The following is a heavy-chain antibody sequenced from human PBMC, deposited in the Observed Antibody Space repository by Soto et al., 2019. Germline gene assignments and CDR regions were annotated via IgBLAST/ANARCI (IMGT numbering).Heavy chain of an antibody. CDR2: IYYSGSA. V-gene: IGHV4-31*03. Sequence: QVQLQESGPGLVKPSQTLSLTCSVSGASISRGAYYWSWIRQHPGKGLEWIGNIYYSGSASYNPSIKSRVASSVDTSQNHFSLRLSSVTAADTAVYYCARGVLANWGPENWFDPWGQGTLVTVSS. CDR1: GASISRGAYY. J-gene: IGHJ5*02. D-gene: IGHD7-27*01. CDR3: ARGVLANWGPENWFDP.